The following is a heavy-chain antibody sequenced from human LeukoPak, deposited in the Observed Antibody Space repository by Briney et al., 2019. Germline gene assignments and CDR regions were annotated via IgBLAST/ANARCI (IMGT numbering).Heavy chain of an antibody. Sequence: PSQTLSLTCTVSGGSISSGSYCWSWIRQPAGKGLEWIGHIHTSGNTNYNSSLKSRVTISVDTSKNQFSLKLSSVTAADTAVYYCATTLGGYDYIWETPFDYWGQGTLATVTS. CDR2: IHTSGNT. CDR1: GGSISSGSYC. CDR3: ATTLGGYDYIWETPFDY. V-gene: IGHV4-61*09. J-gene: IGHJ4*02. D-gene: IGHD3-16*01.